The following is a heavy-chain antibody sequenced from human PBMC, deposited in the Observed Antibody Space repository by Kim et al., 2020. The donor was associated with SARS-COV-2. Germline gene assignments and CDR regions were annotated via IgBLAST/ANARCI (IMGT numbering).Heavy chain of an antibody. J-gene: IGHJ4*02. V-gene: IGHV1-2*02. CDR3: ASFTPYCSGGSCYF. Sequence: ASVKVSCKASGYTFTGYYMHWVRQAPGQGLEWMGWINPNSGGTNYAQKFQGRVTMTRDTSISTAYMELSRLRSDDTAVYYCASFTPYCSGGSCYFWGQGTLVTVSS. D-gene: IGHD2-15*01. CDR1: GYTFTGYY. CDR2: INPNSGGT.